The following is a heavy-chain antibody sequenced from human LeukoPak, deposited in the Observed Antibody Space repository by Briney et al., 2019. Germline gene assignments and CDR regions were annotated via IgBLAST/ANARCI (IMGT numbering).Heavy chain of an antibody. J-gene: IGHJ4*02. D-gene: IGHD1-26*01. V-gene: IGHV1-2*02. CDR3: ARDGESSGSDDFDF. Sequence: ASVKVSCRSSGYTFTDYYLHWVRQAPGQGLEWMGWIEPNSGGTKYAQKFQGRVTMTRDTSISTAYLELSSLRSDDTAVYYCARDGESSGSDDFDFWGQGTLVTVSS. CDR2: IEPNSGGT. CDR1: GYTFTDYY.